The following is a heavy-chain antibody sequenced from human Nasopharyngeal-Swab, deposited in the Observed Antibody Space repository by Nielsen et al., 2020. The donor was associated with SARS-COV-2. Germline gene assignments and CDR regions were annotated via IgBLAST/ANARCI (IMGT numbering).Heavy chain of an antibody. CDR1: GFTFTSHS. V-gene: IGHV3-21*01. CDR2: ISRSSNYI. D-gene: IGHD1-7*01. CDR3: AKEKTTNTRGYFDF. Sequence: GGSLRLSCAASGFTFTSHSMNWVRQAPGKGLEWVSSISRSSNYIYYADSVKGRFTISRDNSKNTVYLQISSLRAEDTAVYYCAKEKTTNTRGYFDFWGQGTLVTVSS. J-gene: IGHJ4*02.